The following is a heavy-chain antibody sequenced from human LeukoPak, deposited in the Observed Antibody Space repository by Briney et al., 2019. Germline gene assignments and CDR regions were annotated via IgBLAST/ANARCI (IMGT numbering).Heavy chain of an antibody. D-gene: IGHD4-23*01. J-gene: IGHJ3*02. CDR3: ASPRGYGDKTDAFDI. V-gene: IGHV4-39*01. CDR2: IYYSGSI. CDR1: GGSISSSSYY. Sequence: PSETLSLTCTVSGGSISSSSYYWGWIRQPPGKGLEWIGNIYYSGSIYYNPSLKSRVTISVDTSKNQFSLKLSSVTAADTALYYCASPRGYGDKTDAFDIWGQGTMVTVSS.